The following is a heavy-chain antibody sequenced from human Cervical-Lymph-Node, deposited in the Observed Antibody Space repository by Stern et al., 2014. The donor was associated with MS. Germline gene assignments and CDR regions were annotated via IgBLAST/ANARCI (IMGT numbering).Heavy chain of an antibody. Sequence: QVQLVESGPGLVKPSQTLSLTCTVSGGSISSGSYYWSWIRQPAGKGLEWIGRIYTSGSTNYNPSLKSRVTISVDTSKNQFYLKLSSVPAADTAVYYCARLYYDFWSGYHYYYYYGMDVWGQGTTVTVSS. D-gene: IGHD3-3*01. CDR2: IYTSGST. CDR1: GGSISSGSYY. CDR3: ARLYYDFWSGYHYYYYYGMDV. V-gene: IGHV4-61*02. J-gene: IGHJ6*02.